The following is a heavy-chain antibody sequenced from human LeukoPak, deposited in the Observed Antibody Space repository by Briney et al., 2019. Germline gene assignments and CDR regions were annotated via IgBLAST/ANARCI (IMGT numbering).Heavy chain of an antibody. CDR3: AKDPVTMVLNNWFDP. Sequence: ASVKVSCKASGYTFTGYYMHWVRQAPGQGLEWMGIINPSGGSTSYAQKFQGRVTMTRDMSTSTVYMELSSLRSEDTAVYYCAKDPVTMVLNNWFDPWGQGTLVTVSS. CDR2: INPSGGST. D-gene: IGHD3-10*01. CDR1: GYTFTGYY. J-gene: IGHJ5*02. V-gene: IGHV1-46*01.